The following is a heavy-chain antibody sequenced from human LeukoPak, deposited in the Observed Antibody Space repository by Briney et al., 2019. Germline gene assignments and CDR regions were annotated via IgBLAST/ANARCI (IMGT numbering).Heavy chain of an antibody. CDR2: ISGSGGST. CDR1: GFTFSSYA. V-gene: IGHV3-23*01. Sequence: GESLKISCAAPGFTFSSYAMSWVRQAPGKGLEWVSAISGSGGSTYYADSVKGRFTISRDNSKNTLYLQMNSLRAEDTAVYYCAKDRWGQQLVRNWFDPWGQGTLVTVSS. D-gene: IGHD6-13*01. J-gene: IGHJ5*02. CDR3: AKDRWGQQLVRNWFDP.